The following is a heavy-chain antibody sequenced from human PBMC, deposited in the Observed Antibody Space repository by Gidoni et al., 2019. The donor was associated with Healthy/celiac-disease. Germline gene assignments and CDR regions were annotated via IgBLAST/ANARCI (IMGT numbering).Heavy chain of an antibody. CDR1: GFTFSSYS. CDR2: ISSSSSTI. CDR3: AREGRGYYDFWSGYYC. J-gene: IGHJ4*02. V-gene: IGHV3-48*01. D-gene: IGHD3-3*01. Sequence: EVQLVESGGGLVQPGGSLRLSCAASGFTFSSYSMNWVRQAPGKGLEWVSYISSSSSTIYYADSVKGRFTISRDNAKNSLYLQMNSLRAEDTAVYYCAREGRGYYDFWSGYYCWGQGTLVTVSS.